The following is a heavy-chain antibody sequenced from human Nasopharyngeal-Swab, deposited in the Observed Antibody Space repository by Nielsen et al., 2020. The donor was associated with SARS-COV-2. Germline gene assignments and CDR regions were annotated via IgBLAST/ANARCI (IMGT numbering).Heavy chain of an antibody. CDR2: IKSSTDGGTT. Sequence: VRQMPGKGLEWVGRIKSSTDGGTTDYIAPVKGRFNISSDDSKNTLYLQMTSLKTEDTAVYYCAADDVGSFSWGQGTLVTVSS. D-gene: IGHD1-1*01. CDR3: AADDVGSFS. V-gene: IGHV3-15*01. J-gene: IGHJ5*02.